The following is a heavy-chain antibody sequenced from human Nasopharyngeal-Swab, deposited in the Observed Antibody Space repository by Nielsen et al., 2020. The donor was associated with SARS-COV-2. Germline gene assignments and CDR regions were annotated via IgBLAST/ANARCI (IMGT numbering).Heavy chain of an antibody. J-gene: IGHJ4*02. CDR1: GYTFTSYG. V-gene: IGHV1-18*01. CDR3: ARGARDCSGGSCYSEDEFFEDRRINDY. D-gene: IGHD2-15*01. CDR2: ISAYNGNT. Sequence: ASVKVSCKASGYTFTSYGISWVRQAPGQGLEWMGLISAYNGNTNYAQKLQGRVTMTTDTSTSTAYMELRSLRSDDTAVYYCARGARDCSGGSCYSEDEFFEDRRINDYWGQGTLVTVSS.